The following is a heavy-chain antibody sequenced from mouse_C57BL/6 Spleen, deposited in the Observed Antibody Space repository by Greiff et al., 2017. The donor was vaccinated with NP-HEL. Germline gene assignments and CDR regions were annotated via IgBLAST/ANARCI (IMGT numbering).Heavy chain of an antibody. J-gene: IGHJ1*03. V-gene: IGHV1-53*01. CDR3: ARPYLYWYFDV. CDR2: INPSNGGT. D-gene: IGHD6-5*01. Sequence: QVQLQQPGTELVKPGASVKLSCKASGYTFTSYWMHWVKQRPGQGLARIGHINPSNGGTNYNEQFKSKATLTVDKSSSTAYMQLSSLTSEDSAVYYCARPYLYWYFDVWGTGTTVTVSS. CDR1: GYTFTSYW.